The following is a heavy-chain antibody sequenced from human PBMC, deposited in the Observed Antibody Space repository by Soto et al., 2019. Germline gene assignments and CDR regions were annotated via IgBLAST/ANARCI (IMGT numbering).Heavy chain of an antibody. CDR1: GFTFSSYW. J-gene: IGHJ6*03. D-gene: IGHD2-2*01. CDR3: ARDTLRYCSSTSCYVDYYYYMDV. Sequence: GGSLRLSCAASGFTFSSYWMSWVRQAPGKGLEWVANIKQDGSEKYYVDSVKGRFTISRDNAKNSLYLQMNSLRAEDTAVYYCARDTLRYCSSTSCYVDYYYYMDVWGKGTTVTVSS. V-gene: IGHV3-7*01. CDR2: IKQDGSEK.